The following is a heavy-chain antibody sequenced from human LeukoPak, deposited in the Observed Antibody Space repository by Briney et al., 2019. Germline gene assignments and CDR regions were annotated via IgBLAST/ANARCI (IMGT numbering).Heavy chain of an antibody. J-gene: IGHJ4*02. Sequence: GGSLRLSCVASGSPFSRNGFHWVRQAPGKGLEWVAFISFGGSTKVYADSVKGRFTISRDNPKNTLILQMNSLRSEDTAVYYCAKDLESRFGEVTPTDHWGPGTLVTVSS. CDR1: GSPFSRNG. CDR2: ISFGGSTK. V-gene: IGHV3-30*18. D-gene: IGHD3-10*01. CDR3: AKDLESRFGEVTPTDH.